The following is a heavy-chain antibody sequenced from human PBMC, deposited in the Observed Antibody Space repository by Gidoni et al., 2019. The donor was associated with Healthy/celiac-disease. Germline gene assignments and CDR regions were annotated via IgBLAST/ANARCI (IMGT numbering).Heavy chain of an antibody. Sequence: QVQLVQSGAEVKKPGASVKVSCKASGYTFTSYYMHWVRQAPGQGLEWMGIINPSGCSTSYAQKFQGRVTMTRDTSTSTVYMELSSLRSEDTAVYYCARSNTGLYYYYYMDVWGKGTTVTVSS. V-gene: IGHV1-46*01. CDR1: GYTFTSYY. CDR3: ARSNTGLYYYYYMDV. CDR2: INPSGCST. J-gene: IGHJ6*03. D-gene: IGHD4-17*01.